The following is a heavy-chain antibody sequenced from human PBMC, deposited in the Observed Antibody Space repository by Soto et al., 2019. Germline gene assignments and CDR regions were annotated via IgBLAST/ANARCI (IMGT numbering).Heavy chain of an antibody. D-gene: IGHD6-6*01. CDR2: IYNSGST. V-gene: IGHV4-30-2*01. Sequence: PSETLSLTCAVSGGYISSGTDSWSWIRLPPGKALEWIGYIYNSGSTYYNPSLKSRVTISVDRSKNQFSLKLSSVTAADTAVYYCARDQRSSSGRHFDYWGQGTPVTVSS. CDR3: ARDQRSSSGRHFDY. J-gene: IGHJ4*02. CDR1: GGYISSGTDS.